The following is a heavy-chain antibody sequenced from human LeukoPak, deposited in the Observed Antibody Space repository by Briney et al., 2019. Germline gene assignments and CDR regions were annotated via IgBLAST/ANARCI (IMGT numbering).Heavy chain of an antibody. J-gene: IGHJ5*02. CDR3: ARDPGRESFGVVISNWFDH. CDR1: GGSISSGGYY. Sequence: SETLSLTCTVSGGSISSGGYYWSWIRQHPGKGLEWLGYIYYSGTTYYNPSLKSRVTISLDTSKNQFSLKLSSVTAADTAVYYCARDPGRESFGVVISNWFDHWGQGTLVTVSS. CDR2: IYYSGTT. V-gene: IGHV4-31*03. D-gene: IGHD3-3*01.